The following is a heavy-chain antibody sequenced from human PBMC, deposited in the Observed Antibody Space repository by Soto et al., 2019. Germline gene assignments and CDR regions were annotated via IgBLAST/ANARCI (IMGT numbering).Heavy chain of an antibody. J-gene: IGHJ5*02. CDR3: ASPKGPYYDSSGYYH. D-gene: IGHD3-22*01. CDR2: IIPIFGTA. V-gene: IGHV1-69*13. CDR1: GGTFSSYA. Sequence: ASVKVSCKASGGTFSSYAISWVRQAPGQGLEWMGGIIPIFGTANYEQKFQGRVTITADESTSTAYMELSSLRSEDTAVYYCASPKGPYYDSSGYYHWGQGTLVTVSS.